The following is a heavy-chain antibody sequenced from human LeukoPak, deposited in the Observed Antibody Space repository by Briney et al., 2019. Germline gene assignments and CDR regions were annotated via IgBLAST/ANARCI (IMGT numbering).Heavy chain of an antibody. J-gene: IGHJ4*02. V-gene: IGHV3-74*01. D-gene: IGHD4/OR15-4a*01. CDR2: IDTDGSGT. CDR3: ARGPRYDYGATLGY. Sequence: GGSLRLSCAASGFTFGSYWMHWVRQAPGKGLVWVSRIDTDGSGTSYADSVKGRFTISRDNAKNTLYLQMNSLRAEDTAVYYCARGPRYDYGATLGYWGQGTLVSVSS. CDR1: GFTFGSYW.